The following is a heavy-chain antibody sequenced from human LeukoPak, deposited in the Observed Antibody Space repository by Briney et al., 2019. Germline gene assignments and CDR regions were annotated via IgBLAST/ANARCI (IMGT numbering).Heavy chain of an antibody. D-gene: IGHD1-26*01. CDR3: ARARWELGAAAFDI. Sequence: GGSLRLSCAASGFTFSSYWMSWVRQAPGKGLEWVANIKQDGSEKYYADSVKGRFTISRDNAKNSLYLELNSLRAEDTAVYYCARARWELGAAAFDIWGQGTMVTVSS. V-gene: IGHV3-7*03. CDR1: GFTFSSYW. J-gene: IGHJ3*02. CDR2: IKQDGSEK.